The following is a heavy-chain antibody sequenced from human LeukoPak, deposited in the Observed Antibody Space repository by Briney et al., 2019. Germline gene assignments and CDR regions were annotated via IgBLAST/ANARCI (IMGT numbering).Heavy chain of an antibody. V-gene: IGHV1-24*01. CDR3: ATLKRVDIVVVPANRFDY. CDR1: GYTLAELS. Sequence: ASVTVSCKVSGYTLAELSMHWVRQAPGKGLEWMGGFYPEDGETIYAQKFQGRVTMTEDTSTDTAYMELSSLRSEDTAVYYCATLKRVDIVVVPANRFDYWGQGTLVTVSS. CDR2: FYPEDGET. D-gene: IGHD2-2*03. J-gene: IGHJ4*02.